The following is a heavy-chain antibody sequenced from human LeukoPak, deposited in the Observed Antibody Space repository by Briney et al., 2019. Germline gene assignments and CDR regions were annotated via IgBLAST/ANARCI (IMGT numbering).Heavy chain of an antibody. CDR3: AKSPHYGSGRNWFDP. D-gene: IGHD3-10*01. Sequence: GSLRLSCAASGFTFSSYAMSWVRQAPGKGLEWVSAISGSGGSTYYADSVKGRFTISRDNSKNTLYLQMNSLRAEDTAVYYCAKSPHYGSGRNWFDPWGQGTLVTVSS. V-gene: IGHV3-23*01. CDR2: ISGSGGST. CDR1: GFTFSSYA. J-gene: IGHJ5*02.